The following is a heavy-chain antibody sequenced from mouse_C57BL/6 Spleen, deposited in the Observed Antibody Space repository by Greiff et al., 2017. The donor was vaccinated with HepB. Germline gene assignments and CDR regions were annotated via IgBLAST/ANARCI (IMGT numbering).Heavy chain of an antibody. Sequence: QVQLKESGAELVRPGTSVKMSCKASGYTFTNYWIGWAKQRPGHGLEWIGDIYPGGGYTNYNEKFKGKATLTADKSSSTAYMQFSSLTSEDSAIYYCARWGYGSSYDYAMDYWGQGTSVTVSS. CDR1: GYTFTNYW. J-gene: IGHJ4*01. CDR3: ARWGYGSSYDYAMDY. CDR2: IYPGGGYT. V-gene: IGHV1-63*01. D-gene: IGHD1-1*01.